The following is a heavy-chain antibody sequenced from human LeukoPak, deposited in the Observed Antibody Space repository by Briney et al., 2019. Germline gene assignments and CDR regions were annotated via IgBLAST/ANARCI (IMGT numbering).Heavy chain of an antibody. CDR1: GFTFSIYV. J-gene: IGHJ4*02. V-gene: IGHV3-23*01. CDR3: AKGSGYDTDFDY. CDR2: ISGGGDNA. D-gene: IGHD3-9*01. Sequence: GGSLRLSCAASGFTFSIYVMSWVRQAPGKGLEWVSGISGGGDNAYYADSVKGRFTISRDNSKNTLNLQMNSLRAEDTAVYYCAKGSGYDTDFDYWGQGTLVTVSS.